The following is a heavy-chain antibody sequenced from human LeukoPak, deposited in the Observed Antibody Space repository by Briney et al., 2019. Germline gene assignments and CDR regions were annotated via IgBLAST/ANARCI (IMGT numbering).Heavy chain of an antibody. Sequence: PSETLSLTCAVYGGSFSGYYWSWIRQPPGKGLEWIGEINHSGSTNYNPSLKSRVTISVDTSKNQFSLKLSSVTAADTAVYYCARDPSPYCSGGSCYSFYFDYWGQGTLVTVSS. D-gene: IGHD2-15*01. CDR3: ARDPSPYCSGGSCYSFYFDY. CDR1: GGSFSGYY. V-gene: IGHV4-34*01. J-gene: IGHJ4*02. CDR2: INHSGST.